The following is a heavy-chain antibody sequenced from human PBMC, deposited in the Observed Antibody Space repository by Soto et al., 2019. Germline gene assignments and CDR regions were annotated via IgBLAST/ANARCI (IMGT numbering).Heavy chain of an antibody. CDR2: IHYSGTT. CDR3: ARSPRGLGNFDY. V-gene: IGHV4-30-4*01. Sequence: QVQLQESGPGVVELSETLSLTCAVSGVSISSGGGYYWSWIRQSPGKGLEWIAYIHYSGTTYYNSSLKSRVTRSVDTARNQFSLKLTYVTAADTGVYYCARSPRGLGNFDYWGQGTLVTVSS. CDR1: GVSISSGGGYY. D-gene: IGHD3-10*01. J-gene: IGHJ4*02.